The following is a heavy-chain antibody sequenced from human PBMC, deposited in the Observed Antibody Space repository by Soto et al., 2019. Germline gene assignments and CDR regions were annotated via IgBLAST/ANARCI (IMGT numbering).Heavy chain of an antibody. J-gene: IGHJ5*02. CDR2: ISAGGTT. Sequence: GGSLRLSCVASGFTFSGNAMTWVRQAPGKGLHWVSGISAGGTTYYADSAKGRFTISRDNSKNTLYLQMNRLRADDTAVYYCAKDPLTRGWFDPWGQGTMVTVSS. CDR1: GFTFSGNA. CDR3: AKDPLTRGWFDP. V-gene: IGHV3-23*01.